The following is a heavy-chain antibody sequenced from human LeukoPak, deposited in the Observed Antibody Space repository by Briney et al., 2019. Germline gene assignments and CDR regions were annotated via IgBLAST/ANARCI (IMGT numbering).Heavy chain of an antibody. CDR2: INPNSGGT. V-gene: IGHV1-2*02. J-gene: IGHJ4*02. CDR3: ARDWYSSSSSAFDY. Sequence: ASVKVSCKASGYTFTGYYMHWVRQVPGQGLEWMGWINPNSGGTNYAQKFQGRVTMTRDTSISTAYMELSRLRSDDTAVYYCARDWYSSSSSAFDYWGQGTLVTVSS. D-gene: IGHD6-6*01. CDR1: GYTFTGYY.